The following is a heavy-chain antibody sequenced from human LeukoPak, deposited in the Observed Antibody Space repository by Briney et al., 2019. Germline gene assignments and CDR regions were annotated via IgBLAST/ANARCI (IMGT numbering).Heavy chain of an antibody. CDR3: AEDMVAAAGTSFDY. CDR1: GFTFDDYA. CDR2: ISWNSGSI. V-gene: IGHV3-9*01. J-gene: IGHJ4*02. Sequence: GRSLRLSCAASGFTFDDYAMHWVRQAPGKGLEWVSGISWNSGSIGYADSVKGRFTISRDNAKNSLYLQMNSLRAEDTALHYCAEDMVAAAGTSFDYWGQGTLVTVSS. D-gene: IGHD6-13*01.